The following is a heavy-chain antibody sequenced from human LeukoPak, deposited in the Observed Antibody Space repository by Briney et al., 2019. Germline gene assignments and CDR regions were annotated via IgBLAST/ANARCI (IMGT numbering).Heavy chain of an antibody. CDR1: GGSFSGYY. J-gene: IGHJ4*02. CDR3: ARGPTIVGAPFDY. Sequence: KPSETLSLTCAVYGGSFSGYYWSWIRQPPGKGLEWIGEISHSGSTNYNPSLKSRVTISVDTSKNQFSLKLSSVTAADTAVYYCARGPTIVGAPFDYWGQGTLVTVSS. D-gene: IGHD1-26*01. V-gene: IGHV4-34*01. CDR2: ISHSGST.